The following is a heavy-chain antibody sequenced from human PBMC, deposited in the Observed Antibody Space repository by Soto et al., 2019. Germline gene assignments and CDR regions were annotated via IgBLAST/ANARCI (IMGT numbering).Heavy chain of an antibody. Sequence: SETLSVTCTVSGGSISSYYWSWIRQPPGKGLEWIGYIYYSGSTNYNPSLKSRVTISVDTSKNQFSLKLSSVTAADTAVYYCATAYGSGKDVFWGQGTLVTV. CDR3: ATAYGSGKDVF. D-gene: IGHD3-10*01. CDR2: IYYSGST. CDR1: GGSISSYY. J-gene: IGHJ4*02. V-gene: IGHV4-59*01.